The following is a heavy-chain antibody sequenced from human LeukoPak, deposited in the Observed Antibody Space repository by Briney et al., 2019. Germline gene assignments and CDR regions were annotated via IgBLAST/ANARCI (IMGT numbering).Heavy chain of an antibody. CDR3: AREGDTTYAFDI. CDR1: GGSFSGYY. J-gene: IGHJ3*02. Sequence: SETLSLTCAVYGGSFSGYYWSWIRQPPGKGREWIGEINHSGSTNYNPSLKSRVTISVDTSKNQFSLKLSSVTAADTAVYYCAREGDTTYAFDIWGQGTMVTVSS. V-gene: IGHV4-34*01. D-gene: IGHD1-1*01. CDR2: INHSGST.